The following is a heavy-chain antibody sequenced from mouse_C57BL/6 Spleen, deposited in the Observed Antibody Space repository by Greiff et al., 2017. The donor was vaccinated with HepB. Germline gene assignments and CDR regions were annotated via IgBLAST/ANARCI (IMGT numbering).Heavy chain of an antibody. J-gene: IGHJ3*01. CDR3: TRGDDYGYAY. Sequence: EVQLQQSGTVLARPGASVKMSCKTSGYTFTSYWMHWVKQRPGQGLEWIGAIYPGNSDTSYNQKFKGKAKLTTDTSASTAYMELSSLTNEDSAVYYCTRGDDYGYAYWGKATLVSVAA. CDR2: IYPGNSDT. V-gene: IGHV1-5*01. CDR1: GYTFTSYW. D-gene: IGHD2-4*01.